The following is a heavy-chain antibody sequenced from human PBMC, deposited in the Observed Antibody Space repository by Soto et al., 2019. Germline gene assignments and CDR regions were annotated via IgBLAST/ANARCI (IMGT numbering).Heavy chain of an antibody. J-gene: IGHJ6*02. D-gene: IGHD6-13*01. CDR1: GGSISSYY. Sequence: QVQLQESGPGLVKPSETLSLTCTVSGGSISSYYWSWIRQPPGKGLEWIGYISYSGSTNYNPSLKRRVPISLDPSKNQFSLWLSSVTAPDTAVYYCAREGVASSWYYYYSMDVWGQGTTVTVSS. CDR3: AREGVASSWYYYYSMDV. V-gene: IGHV4-59*01. CDR2: ISYSGST.